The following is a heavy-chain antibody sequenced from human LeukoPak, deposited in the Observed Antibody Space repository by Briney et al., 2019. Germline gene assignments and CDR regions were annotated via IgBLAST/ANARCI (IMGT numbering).Heavy chain of an antibody. V-gene: IGHV1-46*01. J-gene: IGHJ4*02. Sequence: GASVKVSCKASGYTFTSYCMHWVRQAPGQGLEWMGTINPSDGSTTYAQKFQGRVTMTRDTSTRTVYMELSSLRSEDTAVYYCARVAPLPYYDLSISANYFDYWGQGTLVTVSS. CDR2: INPSDGST. D-gene: IGHD3-3*01. CDR3: ARVAPLPYYDLSISANYFDY. CDR1: GYTFTSYC.